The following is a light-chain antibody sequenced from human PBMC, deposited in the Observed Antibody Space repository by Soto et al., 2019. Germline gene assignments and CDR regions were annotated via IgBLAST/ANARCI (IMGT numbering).Light chain of an antibody. Sequence: QSVLTQPASVSGSPGQSITISCTGTSSDVGGYNYVSWYQQHPGKAPKLMIYEVSNRPSGVSNRFSGSKSGNTASLTISGLQAEDEADHYCSSYTSSSTEVFGTGTKLTVL. V-gene: IGLV2-14*01. J-gene: IGLJ1*01. CDR1: SSDVGGYNY. CDR2: EVS. CDR3: SSYTSSSTEV.